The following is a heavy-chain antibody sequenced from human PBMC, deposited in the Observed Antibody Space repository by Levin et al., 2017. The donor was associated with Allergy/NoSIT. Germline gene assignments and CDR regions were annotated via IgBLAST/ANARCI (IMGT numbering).Heavy chain of an antibody. Sequence: SQTLSLTCSVSGGSISTSSYYWGWIRQPPGKGLEWIGSLFHSGTTYYNPSLKSRAIISVDTSKNLFSLNLSSVTAADTAVYYCARPTIAAAGWDYYGVDVWGQGTTVTVSS. CDR1: GGSISTSSYY. CDR3: ARPTIAAAGWDYYGVDV. CDR2: LFHSGTT. J-gene: IGHJ6*02. D-gene: IGHD6-13*01. V-gene: IGHV4-39*01.